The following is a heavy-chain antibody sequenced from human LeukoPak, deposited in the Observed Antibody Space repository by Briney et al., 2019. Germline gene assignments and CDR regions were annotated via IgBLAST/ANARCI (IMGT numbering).Heavy chain of an antibody. V-gene: IGHV4-39*01. CDR3: ARLTPYSGSPLDDY. CDR1: GGSISSISNY. J-gene: IGHJ4*02. CDR2: VSYSGST. Sequence: SETLSLTCTVSGGSISSISNYWGWIRQPPGKGLEYIGSVSYSGSTYYNPSLKSRVTMSADTSKNQFSLKLSSMTAADTAVYYCARLTPYSGSPLDDYWGQGTLVTVSS. D-gene: IGHD1-26*01.